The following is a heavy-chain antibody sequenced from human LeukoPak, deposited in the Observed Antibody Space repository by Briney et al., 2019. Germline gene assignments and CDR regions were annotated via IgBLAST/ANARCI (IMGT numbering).Heavy chain of an antibody. CDR3: AKTTGSNLWYFDL. J-gene: IGHJ2*01. Sequence: GGSLRLSCAASGFTFSSYAMSWVRQAPGKGLEWVSAISGSGGSTYYADSVKGRFTISRDNSKNTLYLKMNSLRAEDTAVYYCAKTTGSNLWYFDLWGRGTLVTVSS. V-gene: IGHV3-23*01. CDR1: GFTFSSYA. D-gene: IGHD2-8*02. CDR2: ISGSGGST.